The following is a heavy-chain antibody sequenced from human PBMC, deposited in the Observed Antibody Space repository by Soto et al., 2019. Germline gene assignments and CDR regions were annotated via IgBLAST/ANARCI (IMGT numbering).Heavy chain of an antibody. V-gene: IGHV3-74*01. CDR3: ADSWLPTSY. D-gene: IGHD3-10*01. CDR2: ISPDGRTT. CDR1: GFSFRHHW. J-gene: IGHJ4*02. Sequence: GGSLRLSCAASGFSFRHHWMHWVRQAPGKGLVWVSRISPDGRTTTYADSVKGRFTISRDNAKSTLYLQMNSLTVEDGAVYYCADSWLPTSYWGPGTLVTVSS.